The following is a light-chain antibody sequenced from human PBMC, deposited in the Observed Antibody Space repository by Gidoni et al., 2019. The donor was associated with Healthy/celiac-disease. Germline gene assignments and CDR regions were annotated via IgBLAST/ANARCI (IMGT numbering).Light chain of an antibody. CDR3: QQSNSTPRT. V-gene: IGKV1-39*01. CDR2: AAS. CDR1: QSISSY. Sequence: DIQMTQSPSSLSTSVGDRVTITCRASQSISSYLNLYQQKPGKAPKLLIYAASSLQSGVPSRFSGSGSGTDFTLTISSLQHEDFANYYCQQSNSTPRTFGQGTKLEIK. J-gene: IGKJ2*01.